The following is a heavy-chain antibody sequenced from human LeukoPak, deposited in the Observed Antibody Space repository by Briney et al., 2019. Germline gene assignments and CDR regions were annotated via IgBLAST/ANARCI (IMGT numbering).Heavy chain of an antibody. CDR3: ARDHGSGWYPANYYYYGMDV. J-gene: IGHJ6*02. V-gene: IGHV3-7*01. CDR2: IKQDGSEK. D-gene: IGHD6-19*01. CDR1: GFTFSSYW. Sequence: GGSLRLSCAASGFTFSSYWMSWVRQAPGKGLEWVANIKQDGSEKYYVDSVKGRFTISRDNAKNSLYLQMNSLRAGDTAVYYCARDHGSGWYPANYYYYGMDVWGQGTTVTVSS.